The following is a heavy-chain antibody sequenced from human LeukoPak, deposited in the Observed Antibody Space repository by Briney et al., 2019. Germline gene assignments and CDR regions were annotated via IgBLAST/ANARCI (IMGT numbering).Heavy chain of an antibody. CDR3: TSSLEWLSLFDY. Sequence: YADSVKGRFTISRDNAMNSLYLQMNSLRAEDTAVYFCTSSLEWLSLFDYWGQGTLVTVSS. D-gene: IGHD3-3*01. V-gene: IGHV3-11*03. J-gene: IGHJ4*02.